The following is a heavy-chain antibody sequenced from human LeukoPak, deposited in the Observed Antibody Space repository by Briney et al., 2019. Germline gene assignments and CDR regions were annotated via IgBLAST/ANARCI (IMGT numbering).Heavy chain of an antibody. CDR1: GFTFSSYG. Sequence: GGSLRLSCAASGFTFSSYGMPWVRQAPGKGLEWVAVIWYDGSNKYYADSVKGRFTIFRDNSKNTLYLQMNSLRAEDTAVYYCARDLLLWFGEPGVDYWGQGTLVTVSS. D-gene: IGHD3-10*01. CDR2: IWYDGSNK. J-gene: IGHJ4*02. CDR3: ARDLLLWFGEPGVDY. V-gene: IGHV3-33*01.